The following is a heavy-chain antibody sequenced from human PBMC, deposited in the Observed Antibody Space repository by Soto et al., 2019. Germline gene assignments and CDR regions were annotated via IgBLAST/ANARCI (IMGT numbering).Heavy chain of an antibody. J-gene: IGHJ6*02. V-gene: IGHV4-39*01. D-gene: IGHD6-19*01. CDR2: IYYSGST. CDR3: ASYSSGWPYYYYGMDV. CDR1: GGSISSSSYY. Sequence: SETLSLTCTISGGSISSSSYYWGWIRQPPGKGLEWIGSIYYSGSTYYNPSLKSRVTISVDTSKNQFSLKLSSVTAADTAVYYCASYSSGWPYYYYGMDVWGQGTTVTVSS.